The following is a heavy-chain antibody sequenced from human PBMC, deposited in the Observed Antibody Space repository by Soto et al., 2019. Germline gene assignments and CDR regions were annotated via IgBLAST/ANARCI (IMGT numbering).Heavy chain of an antibody. CDR1: GFTFSDYY. Sequence: PGGSLRLSCAASGFTFSDYYMSWIRQAPGKGLEWVSYISSSSSYTNYAESVKGRFTISRDNAKNSLYLQMNSLRAEDTAVYYCARDRRSIVATPEYNWFDPWGQGTLVTGSS. CDR2: ISSSSSYT. J-gene: IGHJ5*02. V-gene: IGHV3-11*06. CDR3: ARDRRSIVATPEYNWFDP. D-gene: IGHD5-12*01.